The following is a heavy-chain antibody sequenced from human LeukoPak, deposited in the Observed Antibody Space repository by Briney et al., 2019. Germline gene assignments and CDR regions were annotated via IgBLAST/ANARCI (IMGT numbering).Heavy chain of an antibody. CDR1: GGSISSYY. V-gene: IGHV4-59*01. Sequence: PSETLSLTCTVSGGSISSYYWSWIRQPPGKGLEWIGYIYYSGSTNYNPSLKSRVTISVDTSKNQFSLTLSSVTAADPAVYYCARGSKYSTSWYFDYWGKGPRVTVSS. J-gene: IGHJ4*02. CDR3: ARGSKYSTSWYFDY. CDR2: IYYSGST. D-gene: IGHD6-13*01.